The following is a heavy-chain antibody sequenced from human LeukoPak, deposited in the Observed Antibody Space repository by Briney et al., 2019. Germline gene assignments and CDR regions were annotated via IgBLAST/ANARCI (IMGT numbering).Heavy chain of an antibody. CDR1: GGTFSSYA. Sequence: SVKVSCKASGGTFSSYAISWVRQPPGHGLEWMGGIIPIFGTANYAQKFQGRVTITADESTSTAYMELSSLRSEDTAVYYCARAAFPSSSPDYWGQGTLVTVSS. J-gene: IGHJ4*02. D-gene: IGHD6-13*01. CDR2: IIPIFGTA. V-gene: IGHV1-69*01. CDR3: ARAAFPSSSPDY.